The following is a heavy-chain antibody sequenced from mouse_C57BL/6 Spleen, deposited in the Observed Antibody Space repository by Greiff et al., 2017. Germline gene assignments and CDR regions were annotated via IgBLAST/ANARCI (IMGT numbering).Heavy chain of an antibody. Sequence: EVQLQESGPGLVKPSQSLSLSCSVSGYSITSCYYRNWIRQFPGNILEWMGFISDDGSNNYNPSFKNRITITRDTSKNQFFLKLKSVTTEDTASYDWAREDYDSGGYWGQGTTLTVSS. CDR2: ISDDGSN. D-gene: IGHD1-1*01. V-gene: IGHV3-6*01. CDR3: AREDYDSGGY. J-gene: IGHJ2*01. CDR1: GYSITSCYY.